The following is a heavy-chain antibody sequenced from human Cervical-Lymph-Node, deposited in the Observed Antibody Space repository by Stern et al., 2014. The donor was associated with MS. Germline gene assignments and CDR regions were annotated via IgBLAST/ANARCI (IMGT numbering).Heavy chain of an antibody. Sequence: EVQLEESGGGLVQPGRSLRLSCAASGFTFDDYAMHWVRQVPGKGLEWVSGISWNTSSIAYADSVKGRFTISRDNAKKSLYLQMNSLRAEDTALYYCTKDIVPYGDSLFGSWGQGTLVTVSS. CDR1: GFTFDDYA. CDR2: ISWNTSSI. V-gene: IGHV3-9*01. D-gene: IGHD4-17*01. J-gene: IGHJ4*02. CDR3: TKDIVPYGDSLFGS.